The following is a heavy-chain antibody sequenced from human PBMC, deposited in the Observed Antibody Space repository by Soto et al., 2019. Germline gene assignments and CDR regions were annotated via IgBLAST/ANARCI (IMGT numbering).Heavy chain of an antibody. CDR1: GGSISSSSYY. Sequence: QLQLQESGPGLVKPSETLSLTCTVSGGSISSSSYYWGWIRQPPGKGLEWIGSIYYSGSTYYNPSLKSRVTISVDTSKNQFSLKLSSVTAADTAVYYCARHVDYSSGWYRGGAFDIWGQGTMVTVSS. CDR2: IYYSGST. J-gene: IGHJ3*02. D-gene: IGHD6-19*01. V-gene: IGHV4-39*01. CDR3: ARHVDYSSGWYRGGAFDI.